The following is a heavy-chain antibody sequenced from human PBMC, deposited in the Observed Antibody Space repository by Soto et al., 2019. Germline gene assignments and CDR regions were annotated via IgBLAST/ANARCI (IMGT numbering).Heavy chain of an antibody. CDR2: IIPIFGTA. J-gene: IGHJ4*02. CDR3: ARGRLFLGSFDY. CDR1: GGTFSSYA. V-gene: IGHV1-69*13. Sequence: GASVKVSCKASGGTFSSYAISWVRQAPGQGLEWMGGIIPIFGTANYARKFQGRVTITADESTSTAYMELSSLRSEDTAVYYCARGRLFLGSFDYWGQGTLVTVSS. D-gene: IGHD2-21*01.